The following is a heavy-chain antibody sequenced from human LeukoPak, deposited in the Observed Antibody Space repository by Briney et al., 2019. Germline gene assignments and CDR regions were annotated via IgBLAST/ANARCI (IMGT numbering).Heavy chain of an antibody. V-gene: IGHV3-48*03. CDR2: IRSSGSTI. J-gene: IGHJ4*02. CDR3: ARDSSSFGFVF. Sequence: GGSLSLSCAASGLTFSSYEMNWVRRATGEGVEWVSYIRSSGSTIYYADSVKGRFTISRDNAKNSMYLQMNSLRAEVTAVYYCARDSSSFGFVFWGQGTLVPVSS. CDR1: GLTFSSYE. D-gene: IGHD6-13*01.